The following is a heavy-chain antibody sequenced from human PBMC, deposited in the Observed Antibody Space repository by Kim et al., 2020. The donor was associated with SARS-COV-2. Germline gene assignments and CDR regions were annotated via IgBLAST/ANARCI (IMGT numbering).Heavy chain of an antibody. V-gene: IGHV3-30*04. J-gene: IGHJ4*02. D-gene: IGHD6-19*01. Sequence: GGSLRLSCAASGFTFSSYAMHWVRQAPGKGLEWVAVISYDGSNKYYADSVKGRFTISRDNSKNTLYLQMNSLRAEDTAVYYCARDFAVAGSFDYWGQGTLVTVSS. CDR2: ISYDGSNK. CDR1: GFTFSSYA. CDR3: ARDFAVAGSFDY.